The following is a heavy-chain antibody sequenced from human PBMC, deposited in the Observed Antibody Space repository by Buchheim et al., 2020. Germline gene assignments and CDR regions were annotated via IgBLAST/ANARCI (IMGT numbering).Heavy chain of an antibody. CDR3: ARGQWFYEDPLDL. CDR1: GGSISSSSYY. CDR2: IYYSGCT. V-gene: IGHV4-39*07. J-gene: IGHJ2*01. D-gene: IGHD3-22*01. Sequence: QLQLQESGPGLVKPSETLSLTCTVSGGSISSSSYYWGWIRQPPGKGLEWIGSIYYSGCTYYNPSLKSRVTISVDTSKNQFSLKLSSVTAADTAVYYCARGQWFYEDPLDLWGRGTL.